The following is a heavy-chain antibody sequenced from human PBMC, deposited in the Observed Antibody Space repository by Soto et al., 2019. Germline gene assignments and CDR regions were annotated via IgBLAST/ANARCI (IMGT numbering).Heavy chain of an antibody. CDR3: ARVQNPRRWVYCMDV. CDR2: ISSSGSYI. CDR1: GFTFSTYR. Sequence: RGSPTLSCAASGFTFSTYRMNWVRQAPGKGLEWVSSISSSGSYIYYADSVKGRFTISRDNAKNSLYLQMNSLRAEDMAVYYCARVQNPRRWVYCMDVWGQGTTVTVSS. V-gene: IGHV3-21*01. J-gene: IGHJ6*02.